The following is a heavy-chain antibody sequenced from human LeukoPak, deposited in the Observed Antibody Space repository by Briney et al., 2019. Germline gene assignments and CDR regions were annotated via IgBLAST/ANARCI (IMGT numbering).Heavy chain of an antibody. CDR3: AKHEGSGWYGPNNWFGP. CDR2: IYPDDSDT. J-gene: IGHJ5*02. Sequence: GESLKISCQGSGYSFTSYWIGGVRQMPGKGLEWMGIIYPDDSDTRYSPSFQGQVTISADKSINTAYLQWSSLKASDTAMYYCAKHEGSGWYGPNNWFGPWGQGTLVTVSS. D-gene: IGHD6-19*01. CDR1: GYSFTSYW. V-gene: IGHV5-51*01.